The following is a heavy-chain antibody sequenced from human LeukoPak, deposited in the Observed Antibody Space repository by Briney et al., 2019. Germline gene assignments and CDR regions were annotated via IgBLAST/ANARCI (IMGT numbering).Heavy chain of an antibody. Sequence: SETLSLTCTVSGGSISSGGYYRSWIRQPPGKGLEWIGYIYHSGSTYYNPSLKSRVTISVDRSKNQFSLKLSSVTAADTAVYYCARDPRGLGATIFGVAPGAFDIWGQGTMVTVSS. D-gene: IGHD3-3*01. CDR3: ARDPRGLGATIFGVAPGAFDI. J-gene: IGHJ3*02. CDR1: GGSISSGGYY. CDR2: IYHSGST. V-gene: IGHV4-30-2*01.